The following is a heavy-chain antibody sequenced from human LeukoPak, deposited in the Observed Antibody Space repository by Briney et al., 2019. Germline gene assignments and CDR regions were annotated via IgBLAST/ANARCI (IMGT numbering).Heavy chain of an antibody. CDR3: ARRKGIAARRLFVDLYWGYYDSSGYPSWFDP. CDR2: INHGGST. D-gene: IGHD3-22*01. CDR1: GGSFSGYY. V-gene: IGHV4-34*01. Sequence: SEALSLTCAVYGGSFSGYYWSWIRQPPGKGLEWIGEINHGGSTNYNPSLKSRVTISVDTSKNQFSLKLSSVTAADTAVYYCARRKGIAARRLFVDLYWGYYDSSGYPSWFDPWGQGTLVTVSS. J-gene: IGHJ5*02.